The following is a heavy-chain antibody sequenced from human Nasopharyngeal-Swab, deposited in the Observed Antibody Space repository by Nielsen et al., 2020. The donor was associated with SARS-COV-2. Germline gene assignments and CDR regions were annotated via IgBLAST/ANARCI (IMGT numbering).Heavy chain of an antibody. CDR2: IKQDGSEK. J-gene: IGHJ4*02. CDR3: ARERNHYYLDY. CDR1: GFTFSSYW. D-gene: IGHD1-14*01. Sequence: GESLKISCAASGFTFSSYWVSWVRQAPGKGLEWVANIKQDGSEKYYVDSVKGRFTVSRDIVKNSLYLQLNSLRAEDTAVYYCARERNHYYLDYWGQGTLVTVSS. V-gene: IGHV3-7*01.